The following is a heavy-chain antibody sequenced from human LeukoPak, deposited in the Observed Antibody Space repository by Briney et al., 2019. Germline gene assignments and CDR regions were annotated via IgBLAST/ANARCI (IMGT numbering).Heavy chain of an antibody. CDR3: ARRNPISDAFDL. Sequence: GESLKISCQGSGYSFTNYWLGWVRQMPGKGLEWMGIIYPGDSDTKYNPSFEGQVTISADKSITTASLQWSSLKASDTAMYYCARRNPISDAFDLWGQGTMVTVSS. D-gene: IGHD1-14*01. J-gene: IGHJ3*01. CDR1: GYSFTNYW. V-gene: IGHV5-51*01. CDR2: IYPGDSDT.